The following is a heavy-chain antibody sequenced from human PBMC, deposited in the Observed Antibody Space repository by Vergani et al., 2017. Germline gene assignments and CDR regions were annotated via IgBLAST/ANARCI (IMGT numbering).Heavy chain of an antibody. CDR1: GFTFSNSA. CDR3: ARDQVPGAISPNVGNYMDF. CDR2: ISGPDLST. Sequence: EVHLLESGGGLVQSGGSLRLSCAASGFTFSNSAVRWVRQAPGRGLAWVSSISGPDLSTYYADSVKGRFSISRDNSKNTLYLQMSSLRAEDTAVYYCARDQVPGAISPNVGNYMDFWGKGTTVIVSS. V-gene: IGHV3-23*01. D-gene: IGHD2-2*02. J-gene: IGHJ6*03.